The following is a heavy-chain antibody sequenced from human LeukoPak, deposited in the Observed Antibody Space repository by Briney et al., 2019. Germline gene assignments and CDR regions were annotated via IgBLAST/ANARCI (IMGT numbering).Heavy chain of an antibody. V-gene: IGHV3-23*01. J-gene: IGHJ4*02. CDR1: GFTFRNHA. Sequence: GGSLRLSCAASGFTFRNHAMNWVRQAPGKGLEWVSVISGSGETTYYADSVKGRFTITRDNSQNTLYLQMSSLRGEDTALYYCAKDRGMVGASVRAFDYWGQGTLVTVSS. CDR3: AKDRGMVGASVRAFDY. D-gene: IGHD1-26*01. CDR2: ISGSGETT.